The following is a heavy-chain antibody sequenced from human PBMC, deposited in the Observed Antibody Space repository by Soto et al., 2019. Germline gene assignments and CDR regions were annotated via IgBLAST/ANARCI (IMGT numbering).Heavy chain of an antibody. CDR3: ARVAPEYSSTPRRFDF. V-gene: IGHV3-23*01. CDR1: GFTFGIYA. J-gene: IGHJ4*02. Sequence: EVQLLESGGGLVQPGGSLRLSCAASGFTFGIYAMSWVRQAPGKGLVWVSSISGSGGSIYYAHSVKGRFTISRDKTKNTLDLQMNSLRAEDTAVYHCARVAPEYSSTPRRFDFWGQGTLVTVSS. D-gene: IGHD6-13*01. CDR2: ISGSGGSI.